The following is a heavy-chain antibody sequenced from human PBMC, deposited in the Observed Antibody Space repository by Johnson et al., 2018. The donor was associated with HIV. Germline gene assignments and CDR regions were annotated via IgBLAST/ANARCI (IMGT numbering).Heavy chain of an antibody. V-gene: IGHV3-33*06. D-gene: IGHD1-26*01. J-gene: IGHJ3*02. CDR3: AKARVGARGGAFDI. CDR1: GFTFSSYG. Sequence: QMLLVESGGGVVQPGRSLRLSCAASGFTFSSYGMHWVRQAPGKGLEWVAVIWYDGSNKYYADSVKGRFTISRDNSKNTLYLQMNSLRAEDTAGYYCAKARVGARGGAFDIWGQGTMVTVSS. CDR2: IWYDGSNK.